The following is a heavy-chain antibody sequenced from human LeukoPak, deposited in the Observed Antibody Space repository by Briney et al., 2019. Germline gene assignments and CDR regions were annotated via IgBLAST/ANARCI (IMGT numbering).Heavy chain of an antibody. CDR2: IIPIFGTA. Sequence: GASVKVSCKASGGTFSSYAISWVRQAPGQGLEWMGGIIPIFGTANYAQKFQGRVTITADESTSTAYMELSSLRSEDTAVYYCARGLIPRYYYDSSGTAFDIWGQGTMVTVSS. CDR3: ARGLIPRYYYDSSGTAFDI. CDR1: GGTFSSYA. V-gene: IGHV1-69*13. J-gene: IGHJ3*02. D-gene: IGHD3-22*01.